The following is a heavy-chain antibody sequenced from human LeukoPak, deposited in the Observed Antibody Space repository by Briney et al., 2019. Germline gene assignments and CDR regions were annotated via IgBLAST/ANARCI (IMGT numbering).Heavy chain of an antibody. D-gene: IGHD5-18*01. V-gene: IGHV5-51*03. Sequence: GESLKISCKGSGYSFTSYWIGWVRQMPGKGLEWMGIIYPGDSDTRYSPSFQGQVTISADKSISTAYLQWSSLKASDTAMYYCARRRSDTAIPHYYVDVWGKGTTVTVSS. CDR1: GYSFTSYW. J-gene: IGHJ6*03. CDR3: ARRRSDTAIPHYYVDV. CDR2: IYPGDSDT.